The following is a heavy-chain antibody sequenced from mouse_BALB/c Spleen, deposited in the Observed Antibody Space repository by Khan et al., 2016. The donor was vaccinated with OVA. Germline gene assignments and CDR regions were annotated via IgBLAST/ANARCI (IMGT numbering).Heavy chain of an antibody. D-gene: IGHD4-1*01. J-gene: IGHJ3*01. Sequence: VQLQESGPELVKPGASVKMSCKASGYTFTDYVMNWVKQRNGQGLEWIGQIYPGSDRTYYNEKFKGKATLTADRSSSTAYMQLSNLTSEDSAVYFCARAGWDVFAYWGQGTLVTVSA. V-gene: IGHV1-77*01. CDR2: IYPGSDRT. CDR1: GYTFTDYV. CDR3: ARAGWDVFAY.